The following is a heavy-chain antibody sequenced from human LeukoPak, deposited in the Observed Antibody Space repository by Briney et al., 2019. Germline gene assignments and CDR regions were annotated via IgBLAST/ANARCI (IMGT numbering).Heavy chain of an antibody. CDR3: AHKTAAAFGY. CDR2: FDPEDGET. CDR1: GYTLTELS. D-gene: IGHD2-2*01. J-gene: IGHJ4*02. V-gene: IGHV1-24*01. Sequence: GASVKVSCNVSGYTLTELSMHWGRQAPGKGLEWMGGFDPEDGETIYAQKFQGRVTMTEDTSTDTAYMELSSLRSEDTAVYYCAHKTAAAFGYWGQGTLVTVSS.